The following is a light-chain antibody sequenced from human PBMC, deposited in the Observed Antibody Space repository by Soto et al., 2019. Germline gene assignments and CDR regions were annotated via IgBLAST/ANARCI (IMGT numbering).Light chain of an antibody. CDR1: QSISSW. V-gene: IGKV1-5*01. CDR2: DAS. CDR3: QRYNSYPLT. J-gene: IGKJ4*01. Sequence: DIQMTQSPSTLSASVGDRVTITCRASQSISSWLAWYQQKPGKAPKLLIYDASSLESGVPSRFSGSGSGTEFTLTISSLQPDDFATYYCQRYNSYPLTFGRGTKVDIK.